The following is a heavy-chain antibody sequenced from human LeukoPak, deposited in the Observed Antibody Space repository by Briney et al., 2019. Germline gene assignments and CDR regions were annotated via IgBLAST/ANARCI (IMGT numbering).Heavy chain of an antibody. CDR2: INPNSGGT. V-gene: IGHV1-2*02. CDR3: VRAPTIIRTPPRASLDI. CDR1: GYTFTGYY. Sequence: GASVKVSCKASGYTFTGYYMHWVRQAPGQGLEWMGWINPNSGGTNYAQKFQGRVTMTRDTSISTAYMELSRLRSDDTAVYYCVRAPTIIRTPPRASLDIWGQGTMVTVSS. D-gene: IGHD3-22*01. J-gene: IGHJ3*02.